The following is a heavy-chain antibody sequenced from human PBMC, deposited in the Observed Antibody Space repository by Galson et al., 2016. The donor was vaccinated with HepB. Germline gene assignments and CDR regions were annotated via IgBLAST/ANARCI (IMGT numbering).Heavy chain of an antibody. CDR1: GGTFSTYA. D-gene: IGHD6-13*01. J-gene: IGHJ4*02. V-gene: IGHV1-69*13. CDR2: IIPIIGTP. Sequence: SVKVSCKASGGTFSTYAISWVRQAPGQGLEWMGGIIPIIGTPNYAQNFQGRVTITADESTTTAHMELSSLRSDDTAVYYCVRAPSSTSHGGNWGQGTLVTVSS. CDR3: VRAPSSTSHGGN.